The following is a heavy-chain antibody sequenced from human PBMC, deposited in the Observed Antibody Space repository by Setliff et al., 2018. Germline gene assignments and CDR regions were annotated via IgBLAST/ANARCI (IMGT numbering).Heavy chain of an antibody. J-gene: IGHJ6*02. Sequence: GGSLRLSCAASGFTFRSYWMSWVRQAPGKGLEWVANIKKDGSIKYYLDSVRGRFTISRDNAENSLYLQMYNLRAEDTAVYFCARELEATTYYYYYGMDVWGQGTTVTVSS. CDR3: ARELEATTYYYYYGMDV. D-gene: IGHD1-26*01. V-gene: IGHV3-7*01. CDR2: IKKDGSIK. CDR1: GFTFRSYW.